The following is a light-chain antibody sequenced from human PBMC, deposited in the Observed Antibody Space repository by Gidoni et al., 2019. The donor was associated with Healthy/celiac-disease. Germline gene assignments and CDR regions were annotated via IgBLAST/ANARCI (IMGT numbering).Light chain of an antibody. J-gene: IGLJ2*01. Sequence: SYELTRPPSVSVSQGQTASITCSGDKLVDKYACWYHQKPVQSPVLVIYQDSKRPSGIPGRFSGSNSWNPSTLTIRVTQAMDAAYYYFQAWDSSTLVFGGGTKLTVL. V-gene: IGLV3-1*01. CDR2: QDS. CDR3: QAWDSSTLV. CDR1: KLVDKY.